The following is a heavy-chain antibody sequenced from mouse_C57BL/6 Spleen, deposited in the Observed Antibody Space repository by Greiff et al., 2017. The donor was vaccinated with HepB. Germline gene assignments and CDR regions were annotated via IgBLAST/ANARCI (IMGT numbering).Heavy chain of an antibody. CDR1: GYTFTSYW. J-gene: IGHJ3*01. CDR3: ARRRENDDYDGGAWFAY. D-gene: IGHD2-4*01. CDR2: IDPNSGGT. Sequence: QVQLQQPGAELVKPGASVKLSCKASGYTFTSYWMHWVKQRPGRGLEWIGRIDPNSGGTKYNEKFKSKATLTVDKPSSTAYMQLSSLTSEDSAVYDWARRRENDDYDGGAWFAYWGQGTLVTVSA. V-gene: IGHV1-72*01.